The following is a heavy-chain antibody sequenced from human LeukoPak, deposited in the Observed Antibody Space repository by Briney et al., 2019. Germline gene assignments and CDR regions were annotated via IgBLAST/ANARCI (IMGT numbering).Heavy chain of an antibody. CDR2: IRYDGSNK. CDR1: GFTFSSYG. V-gene: IGHV3-30*02. J-gene: IGHJ2*01. CDR3: ARGGDSYSHFDL. Sequence: GGSLRLSCAASGFTFSSYGMHWVRQAPGKGLEWVAFIRYDGSNKYYADSVKGRFTISRDNSKNTLYLQMNSLRAEDTAVYYCARGGDSYSHFDLWGRGTLVTVSS. D-gene: IGHD2-21*01.